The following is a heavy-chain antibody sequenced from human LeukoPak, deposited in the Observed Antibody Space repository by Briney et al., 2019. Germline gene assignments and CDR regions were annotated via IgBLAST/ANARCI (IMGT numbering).Heavy chain of an antibody. V-gene: IGHV4-34*01. CDR1: GGSFSGYY. J-gene: IGHJ4*02. D-gene: IGHD3-22*01. CDR3: ARGGYYSEPFFDY. Sequence: SETLSLTCAVYGGSFSGYYWSWIRQPPGKGLEWIGEINHSGSTNYNPSLKSRVTISVDTSKNQFSLKLSSVTAADTAVYYCARGGYYSEPFFDYWGQGTLVTVSS. CDR2: INHSGST.